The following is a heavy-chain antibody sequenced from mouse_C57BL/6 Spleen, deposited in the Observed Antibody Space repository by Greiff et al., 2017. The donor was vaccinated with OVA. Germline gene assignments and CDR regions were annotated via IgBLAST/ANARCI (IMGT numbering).Heavy chain of an antibody. V-gene: IGHV1-64*01. D-gene: IGHD2-5*01. CDR2: IHPNSGST. J-gene: IGHJ2*01. Sequence: QVQLQQPGAELVKPGASVKLSCKASGYTFTSYWMHWVKQRPGQGLEWIGMIHPNSGSTDYNEKFKSEATLTVDKSSSTAYMQLSSLTAEDSAVYYYASYSSYFDYWGQGTTLTVSS. CDR1: GYTFTSYW. CDR3: ASYSSYFDY.